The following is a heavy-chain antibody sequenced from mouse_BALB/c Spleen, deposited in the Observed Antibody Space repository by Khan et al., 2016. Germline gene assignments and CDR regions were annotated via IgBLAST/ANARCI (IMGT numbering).Heavy chain of an antibody. CDR2: IDPFNGGT. D-gene: IGHD1-1*01. J-gene: IGHJ4*01. CDR3: ASSTQSFYAMDY. V-gene: IGHV1S135*01. Sequence: EVQLQESGPELMKPGASVKISCKASGYSFTSYYMHWVKQSHGKSLEWIGYIDPFNGGTSYNQKFKGKATLTVDKSSSTAYMHLSSLTSEDSAVYYCASSTQSFYAMDYWGQGTSGTVSS. CDR1: GYSFTSYY.